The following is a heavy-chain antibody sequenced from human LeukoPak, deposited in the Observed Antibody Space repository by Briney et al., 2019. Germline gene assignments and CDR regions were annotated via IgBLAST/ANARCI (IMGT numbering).Heavy chain of an antibody. CDR3: ARHPLAAAGFDY. CDR1: GGSISSSSYS. Sequence: SETLSLTCTVSGGSISSSSYSWGWLRQPPGKGLEWIGSIYYSGSTYYNPSLKSRVTISVDTSKNQFSLKLSSVTAADTAVYYCARHPLAAAGFDYWGQGTLVTVSS. V-gene: IGHV4-39*01. D-gene: IGHD6-13*01. CDR2: IYYSGST. J-gene: IGHJ4*02.